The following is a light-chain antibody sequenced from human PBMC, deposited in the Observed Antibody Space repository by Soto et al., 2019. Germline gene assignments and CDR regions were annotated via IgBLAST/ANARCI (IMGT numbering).Light chain of an antibody. CDR1: QSVSSSY. V-gene: IGKV3-20*01. J-gene: IGKJ1*01. CDR2: GAS. CDR3: QQYGSSPWT. Sequence: EIVLTQSPGTLSLSPGERATLSCRASQSVSSSYLAWYQQKPGQAPRLLIYGASSRATGIPDRFSGSGSGTDFTLTISRLAHEDFAVYYCQQYGSSPWTFGQGTKVEIK.